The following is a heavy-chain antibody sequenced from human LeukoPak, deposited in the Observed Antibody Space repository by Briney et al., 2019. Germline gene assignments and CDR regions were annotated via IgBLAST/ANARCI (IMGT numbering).Heavy chain of an antibody. J-gene: IGHJ5*02. Sequence: GASVKVSCKASGYTFTGYYMHWVRQAPGQGLEWMGWISPNSGGTNYAQKFQGRVTMTRDTSISTAYMELSRLRSDDTAVYYCARATAYYYDSSGYYYHNWFDPWGQGTLVTVSS. D-gene: IGHD3-22*01. V-gene: IGHV1-2*02. CDR1: GYTFTGYY. CDR3: ARATAYYYDSSGYYYHNWFDP. CDR2: ISPNSGGT.